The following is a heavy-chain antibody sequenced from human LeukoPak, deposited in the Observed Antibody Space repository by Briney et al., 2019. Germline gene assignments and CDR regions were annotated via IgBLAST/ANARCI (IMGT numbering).Heavy chain of an antibody. CDR2: IKNKNSGRTT. CDR3: VTDGGLLPYYFTY. D-gene: IGHD3-10*01. V-gene: IGHV3-15*01. J-gene: IGHJ1*01. CDR1: GFIFPNAS. Sequence: KPGGSLRLSCAASGFIFPNASMHWVRQAPGKGLEWVGRIKNKNSGRTTNYIAPVKGRFTISRDDSRNTLYLEMDSLKTEDTAVYYSVTDGGLLPYYFTYWGQGTLVTVSS.